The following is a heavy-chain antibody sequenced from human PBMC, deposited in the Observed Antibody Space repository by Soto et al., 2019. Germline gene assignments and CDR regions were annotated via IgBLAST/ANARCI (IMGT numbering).Heavy chain of an antibody. J-gene: IGHJ4*02. CDR3: ARGSDAYGVDS. V-gene: IGHV4-31*03. Sequence: QVQLQESGPGLVKPSQTLSLTCIVSGGFISRGGYYWIWIRHHPAKGLEWIGHVYRSGSTQYNPSLKRRATVSVDMSKNHFSLYLYSVTAADTAVYYCARGSDAYGVDSWGQGTLVTVSS. D-gene: IGHD4-17*01. CDR2: VYRSGST. CDR1: GGFISRGGYY.